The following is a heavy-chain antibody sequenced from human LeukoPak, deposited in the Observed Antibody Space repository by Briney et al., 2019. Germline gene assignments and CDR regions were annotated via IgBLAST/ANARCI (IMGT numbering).Heavy chain of an antibody. V-gene: IGHV4-34*01. D-gene: IGHD3-10*01. CDR1: GGSFSGYY. CDR2: INHSGST. CDR3: ARGLSVTMVRGVRGDAFDI. J-gene: IGHJ3*02. Sequence: PSETLSLTCAVYGGSFSGYYWSWIRQPPGKGLEWIGEINHSGSTNYNPSLKSRVTISVDTSKNQFSLKLSSVTAADTAVYYCARGLSVTMVRGVRGDAFDIWGQGTMVTVSS.